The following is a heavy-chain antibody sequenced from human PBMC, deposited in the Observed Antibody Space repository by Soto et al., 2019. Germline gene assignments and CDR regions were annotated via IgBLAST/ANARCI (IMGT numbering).Heavy chain of an antibody. CDR3: ERHWRVEAVPGTFWFDP. CDR1: GGSFSGYY. CDR2: INHSGST. J-gene: IGHJ5*02. D-gene: IGHD6-19*01. Sequence: PSETLSLTCAVYGGSFSGYYWSWIRQPPGKGLEWIGEINHSGSTNYNPSLKSRVTISVDTSRSQFSLKLNSVTAADTAIYYCERHWRVEAVPGTFWFDPWGQGTQVTVSS. V-gene: IGHV4-34*01.